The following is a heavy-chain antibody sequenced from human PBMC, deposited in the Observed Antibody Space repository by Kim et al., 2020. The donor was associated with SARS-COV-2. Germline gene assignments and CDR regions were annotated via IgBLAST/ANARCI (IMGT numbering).Heavy chain of an antibody. V-gene: IGHV6-1*01. CDR2: TYYRSKWYN. CDR3: AREESSGWYLGARHGSWGAYFDY. Sequence: SQTLSLTCAISGDSVSSNSAAWNWIRQSPSRGLEWLGRTYYRSKWYNDYAVSVKSRITINPDTSKNQFSLQLNSVTPEDTAVYYCAREESSGWYLGARHGSWGAYFDYWGQGTLVTVSS. CDR1: GDSVSSNSAA. J-gene: IGHJ4*02. D-gene: IGHD6-19*01.